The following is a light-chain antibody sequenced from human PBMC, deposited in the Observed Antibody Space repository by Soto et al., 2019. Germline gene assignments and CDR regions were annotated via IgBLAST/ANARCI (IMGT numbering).Light chain of an antibody. CDR1: QSVGTW. Sequence: DVQMTRSPSTLSASVLGIVTITFRASQSVGTWVAWYQQKPGKAPKLLIYGASNLESGVPSRFSGSGSGTEFTLTITTLQPDDFATYFCQLYNRNTWSFGPGTKVDIK. V-gene: IGKV1-5*01. CDR2: GAS. CDR3: QLYNRNTWS. J-gene: IGKJ1*01.